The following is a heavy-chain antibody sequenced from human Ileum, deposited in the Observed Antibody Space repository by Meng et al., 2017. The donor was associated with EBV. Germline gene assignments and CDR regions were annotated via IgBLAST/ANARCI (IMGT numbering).Heavy chain of an antibody. CDR1: GDSFNSPDYY. J-gene: IGHJ4*02. D-gene: IGHD1-26*01. Sequence: VQHQASRPGLVKPSQTLSLPCTVSGDSFNSPDYYWSWIRQPPEKGLEWIGYIYYSGSTYYNPSLKSRVSISGDTSNKQFSLKLTSVTAADTAVYYCARSPYSGSALPFFDYWGQGSLVTVSS. CDR2: IYYSGST. CDR3: ARSPYSGSALPFFDY. V-gene: IGHV4-30-4*01.